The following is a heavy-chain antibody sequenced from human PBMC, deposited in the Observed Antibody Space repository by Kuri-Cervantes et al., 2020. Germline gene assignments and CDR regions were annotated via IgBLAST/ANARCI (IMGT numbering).Heavy chain of an antibody. CDR2: IWYDGRDK. D-gene: IGHD2-2*01. J-gene: IGHJ5*02. CDR3: ARDRYQLLLTPKGAWFDP. CDR1: GFTFSSYG. V-gene: IGHV3-33*01. Sequence: GGSLRLSCAASGFTFSSYGMHWVRQAPGKGLEWVAVIWYDGRDKYYADSVKGRFTISRDNSKNTLYLQMNSLRAEDTAVYYCARDRYQLLLTPKGAWFDPWGQGTLVTVSS.